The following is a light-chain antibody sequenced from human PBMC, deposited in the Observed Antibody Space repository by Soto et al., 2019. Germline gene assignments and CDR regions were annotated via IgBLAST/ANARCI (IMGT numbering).Light chain of an antibody. CDR3: LQDYNYPLT. CDR1: QGIRND. J-gene: IGKJ1*01. V-gene: IGKV1-6*01. CDR2: AAS. Sequence: AIQMTQSPSSLSASVGDRVTITCRASQGIRNDLGWYQQKPGKASKLLIYAASSLQSGVPSRFSGSGSGTDFTLPSSSLQPEDFATYYCLQDYNYPLTFGQGTKVDIK.